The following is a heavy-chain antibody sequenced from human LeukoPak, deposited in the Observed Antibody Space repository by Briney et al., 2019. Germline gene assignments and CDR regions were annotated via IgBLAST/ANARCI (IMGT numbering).Heavy chain of an antibody. V-gene: IGHV4-59*08. CDR2: IYYSGST. D-gene: IGHD2-2*02. CDR3: ARHAIVVVPAAIIGGDGYYYGMDV. CDR1: GGSISSYY. J-gene: IGHJ6*02. Sequence: SETLSLTCTVSGGSISSYYWSWIRQPPGKGLEWIGYIYYSGSTNYNPSLKSRVTISVDTSKNQFSLKLSSVTAADTAVYYCARHAIVVVPAAIIGGDGYYYGMDVWGQGTTVTVSS.